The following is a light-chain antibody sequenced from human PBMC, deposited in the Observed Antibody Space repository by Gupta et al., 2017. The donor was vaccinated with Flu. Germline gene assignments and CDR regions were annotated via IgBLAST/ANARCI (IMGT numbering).Light chain of an antibody. CDR2: KAS. V-gene: IGKV1-5*03. CDR3: QQYNTYWT. Sequence: VGDRVTITCRASQSINSWLAWFQQKPVKAPKLLIYKASSLESGVPSRFSGSGSGTDFTLTISSLQPDDFATYYCQQYNTYWTFGQGTKVEIK. J-gene: IGKJ1*01. CDR1: QSINSW.